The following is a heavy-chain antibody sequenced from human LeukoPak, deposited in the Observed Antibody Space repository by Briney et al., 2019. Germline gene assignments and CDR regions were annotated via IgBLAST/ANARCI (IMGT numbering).Heavy chain of an antibody. V-gene: IGHV3-48*03. CDR1: GFTFSSYE. CDR2: ISSSGSTI. Sequence: GGSLRLSCAASGFTFSSYEMNWVRQAPGKGLEWVSYISSSGSTIYYADSVKGRFTISRDNAKNSLYLQMNSLRAEDTAVYYCAREPRLLGAYYFDYWGQGTLVTVSS. D-gene: IGHD4/OR15-4a*01. J-gene: IGHJ4*02. CDR3: AREPRLLGAYYFDY.